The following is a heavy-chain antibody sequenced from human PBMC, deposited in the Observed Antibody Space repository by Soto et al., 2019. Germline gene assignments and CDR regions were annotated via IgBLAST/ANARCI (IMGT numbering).Heavy chain of an antibody. D-gene: IGHD3-16*01. V-gene: IGHV3-48*02. CDR3: ARVRRKDASDYYGMDV. CDR2: ISSGSTTI. CDR1: GFSFSTST. Sequence: PGGSLRLSCAASGFSFSTSTMNWVRQAPGKGLEWVSYISSGSTTIYYADSVKGRFTISRDNGKNSLYLQMNSLRDEDTAVYYCARVRRKDASDYYGMDVWGQGTTVTVSS. J-gene: IGHJ6*02.